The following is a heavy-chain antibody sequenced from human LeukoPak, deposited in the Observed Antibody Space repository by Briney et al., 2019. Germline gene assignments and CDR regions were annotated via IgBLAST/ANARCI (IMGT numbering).Heavy chain of an antibody. CDR1: GFSVHDYT. D-gene: IGHD1-14*01. Sequence: GGSLRLSCAASGFSVHDYTMHWVRLTPGKGLEWLSLLTRDGLTTYYADSVKGRFTISRDTSKSSLFLQMNNLRTEDPALYYCANERTLPFDYWARGTQVTVSS. CDR3: ANERTLPFDY. V-gene: IGHV3-43*01. J-gene: IGHJ4*02. CDR2: LTRDGLTT.